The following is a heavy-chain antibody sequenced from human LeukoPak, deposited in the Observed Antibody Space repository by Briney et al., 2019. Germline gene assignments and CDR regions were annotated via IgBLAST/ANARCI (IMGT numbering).Heavy chain of an antibody. CDR1: GYTFASSG. V-gene: IGHV1-18*01. Sequence: GASVKVSCKASGYTFASSGISWVRQAPGHGLEWMAWISAHNGDTKYAQNFQGRVTMTADTSTSTAYMELKSLRSDDTAVYYCARDNPYGPLDYWGQGTLVTVSS. J-gene: IGHJ4*02. CDR2: ISAHNGDT. CDR3: ARDNPYGPLDY. D-gene: IGHD4-17*01.